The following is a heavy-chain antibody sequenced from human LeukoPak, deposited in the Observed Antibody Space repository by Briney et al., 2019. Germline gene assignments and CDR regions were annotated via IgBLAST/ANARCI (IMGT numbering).Heavy chain of an antibody. Sequence: GGSLRLSCAASGFTCSTYVMSWVRQAPGKGLEWLSLILHNGDSTYYADSVKGRFTISRDNSKNTLYLQMNSLRAEDTAVYYCARLSSFAFDIWGQGTVVTVSS. D-gene: IGHD3-16*02. J-gene: IGHJ3*02. CDR1: GFTCSTYV. CDR3: ARLSSFAFDI. V-gene: IGHV3-23*01. CDR2: ILHNGDST.